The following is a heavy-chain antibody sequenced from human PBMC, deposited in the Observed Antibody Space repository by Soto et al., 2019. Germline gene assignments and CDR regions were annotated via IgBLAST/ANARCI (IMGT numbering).Heavy chain of an antibody. CDR1: GFTFSSYA. D-gene: IGHD5-12*01. J-gene: IGHJ4*02. CDR3: ARGPMVATIGAPDY. V-gene: IGHV3-23*01. CDR2: VSIGGST. Sequence: GGSLRLSCAASGFTFSSYAMGWVRQGPGKGLEWVAVVSIGGSTHYADSVRGRFTISRDNSKNTLSLQMNSLTAEDTAVYYCARGPMVATIGAPDYWGQGTLVTVSS.